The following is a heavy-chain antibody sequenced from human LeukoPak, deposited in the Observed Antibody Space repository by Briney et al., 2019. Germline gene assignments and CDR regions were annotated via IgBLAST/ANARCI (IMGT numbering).Heavy chain of an antibody. D-gene: IGHD6-19*01. Sequence: SETLSLTCSVSGGSIRSYFWSWIRQPAGKGLEWIGYIDDSGNTKYNPSLKSRVTISVDTSKNQFSLKLSSVTAADTAVYYCARHLVAGSPEIDYWGQGTLVTVSS. V-gene: IGHV4-59*08. J-gene: IGHJ4*02. CDR2: IDDSGNT. CDR1: GGSIRSYF. CDR3: ARHLVAGSPEIDY.